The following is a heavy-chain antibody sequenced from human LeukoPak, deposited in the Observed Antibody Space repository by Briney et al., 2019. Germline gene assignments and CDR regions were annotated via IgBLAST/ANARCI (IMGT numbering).Heavy chain of an antibody. D-gene: IGHD2-21*01. CDR1: GGSISTYY. CDR2: IFHTGTA. Sequence: PSETLSLTCTVSGGSISTYYWSWIRQPPGKGLECLGFIFHTGTANYNPSLKSRVTISVDTSKNQFSLKLSSVTAADTAIYYCARTYRGTNACPFDHWGQGNLVTVSS. V-gene: IGHV4-59*08. CDR3: ARTYRGTNACPFDH. J-gene: IGHJ4*02.